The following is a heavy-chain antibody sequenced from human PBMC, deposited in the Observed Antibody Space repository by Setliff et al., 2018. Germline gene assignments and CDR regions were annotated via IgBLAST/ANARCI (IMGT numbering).Heavy chain of an antibody. Sequence: ASVKVSCKASGYPFTDFGINWVRQAPGQGLEWMGIINVSGGSASYAEKFQGRVTMTRDTSTSTIYMELASLIYDDTAVYYCARAGDAATNRKGVFEFWGQGTLVTVSS. V-gene: IGHV1-46*01. D-gene: IGHD1-26*01. CDR2: INVSGGSA. CDR3: ARAGDAATNRKGVFEF. CDR1: GYPFTDFG. J-gene: IGHJ4*02.